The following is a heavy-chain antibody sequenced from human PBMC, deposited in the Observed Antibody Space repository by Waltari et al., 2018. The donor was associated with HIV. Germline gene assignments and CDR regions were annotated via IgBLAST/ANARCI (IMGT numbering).Heavy chain of an antibody. J-gene: IGHJ5*02. Sequence: QVQLVQSGAEVKKPGASVKVSCKASGYSFSSFAMHWVRRAPGQRPEWMGWINGGNGNTKYSQKFQGRVSITRDTSASTAYMEVSSLRFEDTAVYYCASSLASGEEKSFDPWGQGTLVTVSS. CDR1: GYSFSSFA. D-gene: IGHD3-16*01. V-gene: IGHV1-3*01. CDR3: ASSLASGEEKSFDP. CDR2: INGGNGNT.